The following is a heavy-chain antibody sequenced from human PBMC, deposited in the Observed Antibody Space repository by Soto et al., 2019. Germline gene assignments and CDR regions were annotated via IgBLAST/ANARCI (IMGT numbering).Heavy chain of an antibody. Sequence: SETLCLTCTVSGGSISSYYWSWIRQPPGKGLEWIGYIYYSGSTNYNPSLKSRVTISVDTSKNQFSLKLSSVTAADTAVYYCARRVVAGTIYYYYYMDVWGKGTTVTVSS. CDR1: GGSISSYY. D-gene: IGHD6-19*01. CDR3: ARRVVAGTIYYYYYMDV. CDR2: IYYSGST. J-gene: IGHJ6*03. V-gene: IGHV4-59*08.